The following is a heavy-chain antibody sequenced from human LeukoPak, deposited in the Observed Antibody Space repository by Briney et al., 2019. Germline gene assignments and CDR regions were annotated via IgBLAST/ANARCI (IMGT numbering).Heavy chain of an antibody. CDR1: GFMFSSYA. Sequence: PGGSLRLSCAASGFMFSSYAMTWVRQAPGKGLEWVSGISGSGSSTYYADPVKGRFTISRDNSKNTLYLQMNSLRAEDTAVYYCASFVVTMVRGVVDYWGQGTLVTVSS. CDR2: ISGSGSST. D-gene: IGHD3-10*01. CDR3: ASFVVTMVRGVVDY. J-gene: IGHJ4*02. V-gene: IGHV3-23*01.